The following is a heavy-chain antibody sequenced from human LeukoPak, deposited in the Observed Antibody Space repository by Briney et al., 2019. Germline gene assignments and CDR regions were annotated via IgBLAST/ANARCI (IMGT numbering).Heavy chain of an antibody. V-gene: IGHV4-59*01. Sequence: PSETLSLTCTVSRGSINNYYWSWIRQPPGKGLEWIGYIYYGGSTNYNPSLRGRVTMSVDTSKNQFSLKLTSVTAADTAVYYCARYCGGDCNSSAFDFWGQGTMVTVSS. CDR2: IYYGGST. D-gene: IGHD2-21*02. J-gene: IGHJ3*01. CDR3: ARYCGGDCNSSAFDF. CDR1: RGSINNYY.